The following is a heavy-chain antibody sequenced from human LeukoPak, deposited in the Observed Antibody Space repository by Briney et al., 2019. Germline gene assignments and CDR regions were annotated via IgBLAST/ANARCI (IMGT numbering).Heavy chain of an antibody. CDR2: IYHSGTT. CDR1: GYSISSAYY. Sequence: SETLSLTCAVSGYSISSAYYWGWIRQPPGKGLEWIGSIYHSGTTYYNPSLKSRVTISVDTSRNQFSLKVNSVTAADTAVYYCARAVEGDYYDSSGREYWGQGTLVTVSS. J-gene: IGHJ4*02. D-gene: IGHD3-22*01. CDR3: ARAVEGDYYDSSGREY. V-gene: IGHV4-38-2*01.